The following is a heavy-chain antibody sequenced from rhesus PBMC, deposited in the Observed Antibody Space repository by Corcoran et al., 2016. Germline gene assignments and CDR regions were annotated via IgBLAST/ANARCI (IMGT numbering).Heavy chain of an antibody. CDR3: TRVLRDWYFDL. V-gene: IGHV4-165*01. J-gene: IGHJ2*01. CDR1: GGSSSGYY. CDR2: ISGSSGST. Sequence: VQLQESGPGLVKPSETLSLTCAVPGGSSSGYYWGWTRQPPGKGLEWIGYISGSSGSTDYNPSLKSRVTISTDTSKNQFSLKLSSVTAEDTAVYYCTRVLRDWYFDLWGPGTPITISS.